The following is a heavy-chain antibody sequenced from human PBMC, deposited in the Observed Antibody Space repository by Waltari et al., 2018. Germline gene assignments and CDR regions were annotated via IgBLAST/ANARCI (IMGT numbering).Heavy chain of an antibody. D-gene: IGHD5-12*01. J-gene: IGHJ6*03. V-gene: IGHV4-38-2*02. CDR1: AYSNTSGYY. Sequence: QVQLQESGPGLVKPSETLSLTCTVSAYSNTSGYYWGWIRPPPGKGLEWIGSGYHSGSTYYNPSLKSRVTISIDTSKNQFSLKLRSVTAADTAVYYCVGATMELFYYYYYMDVWGKGTTVTISS. CDR2: GYHSGST. CDR3: VGATMELFYYYYYMDV.